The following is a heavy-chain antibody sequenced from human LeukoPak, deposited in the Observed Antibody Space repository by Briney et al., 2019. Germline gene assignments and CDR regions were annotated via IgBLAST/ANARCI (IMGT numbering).Heavy chain of an antibody. J-gene: IGHJ4*02. Sequence: GGSLRLSCAASGFTFSSYWMHWVRQAPGKGLVWVSRMYIDGSSTSYADSVKGRFTIYRDNPKNTLYLQMNSLRDEDTAVYYCARGLDGSFDYWGLGTLVTVSS. V-gene: IGHV3-74*01. CDR3: ARGLDGSFDY. CDR1: GFTFSSYW. CDR2: MYIDGSST. D-gene: IGHD1-14*01.